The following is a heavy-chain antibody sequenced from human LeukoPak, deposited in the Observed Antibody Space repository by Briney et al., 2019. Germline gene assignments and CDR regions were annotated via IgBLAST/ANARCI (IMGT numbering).Heavy chain of an antibody. V-gene: IGHV4-34*01. CDR1: GGSFSGYY. Sequence: PSETLSLTCAVYGGSFSGYYWSWIRQPPGKGLEWIGEINHSGSTNYNPSLKSRVTISVDTSKSQFSLKLSSVTAADTAVYYCARVDYYYYYGMDVWGQGTTVTVSS. CDR2: INHSGST. CDR3: ARVDYYYYYGMDV. J-gene: IGHJ6*02.